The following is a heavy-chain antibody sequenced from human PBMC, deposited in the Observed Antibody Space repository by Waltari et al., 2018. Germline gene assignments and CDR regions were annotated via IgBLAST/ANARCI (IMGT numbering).Heavy chain of an antibody. J-gene: IGHJ6*02. D-gene: IGHD3-9*01. CDR2: TRVHNGNT. CDR1: GYTFTNYG. CDR3: ARVYYDLVTGYFIGMYGMDV. Sequence: QVQLVQSGVDVKKPGASVKVSCKASGYTFTNYGIDCVRQAPGQGLEWMGWTRVHNGNTDHAKNLQSRVTRTSDTSTSTAYMELGKLRSDDTAVYYCARVYYDLVTGYFIGMYGMDVWGQGTTVTVSS. V-gene: IGHV1-18*01.